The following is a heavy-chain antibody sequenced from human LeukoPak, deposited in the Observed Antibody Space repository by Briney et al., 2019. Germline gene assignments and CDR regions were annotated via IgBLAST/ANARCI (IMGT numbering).Heavy chain of an antibody. J-gene: IGHJ4*02. V-gene: IGHV3-23*01. D-gene: IGHD3-22*01. CDR3: AKLSGYYLGYFDY. CDR2: ICGSGGST. CDR1: GFTFSSYA. Sequence: GGSLRLSCAASGFTFSSYAMSWVRQAPGKGLEWVSTICGSGGSTYYADSVKGRFTISRDNSKNTLYLQMNSLRAEDTAVYYCAKLSGYYLGYFDYWGQGTLVTVSS.